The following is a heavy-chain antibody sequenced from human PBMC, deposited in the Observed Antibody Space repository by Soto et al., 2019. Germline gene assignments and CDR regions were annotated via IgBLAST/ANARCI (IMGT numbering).Heavy chain of an antibody. CDR2: IYYSGST. CDR3: ARSWASTNDY. D-gene: IGHD1-26*01. V-gene: IGHV4-59*01. CDR1: GGSISSYY. J-gene: IGHJ4*02. Sequence: LSLTCTVSGGSISSYYWSWIRQPPGKGLEWIGYIYYSGSTNYNPSLKSRVTISVDTSKNQFSLKLSSVTAADTAVYYCARSWASTNDYWGQGTLVTVSS.